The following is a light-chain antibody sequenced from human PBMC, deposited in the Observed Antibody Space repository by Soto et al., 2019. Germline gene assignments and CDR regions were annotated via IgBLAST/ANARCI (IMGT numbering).Light chain of an antibody. V-gene: IGKV1-16*02. Sequence: DLQMTQSPCSLSASVGDRVTLTCRASPDVKTELAWFQQEPGKAPTSLIYSASRFQNGVPSKFSGSGSGTDFSLTFTSLQPADFATYYCQQYYSYPYTFGQGTNLEI. CDR1: PDVKTE. J-gene: IGKJ2*01. CDR2: SAS. CDR3: QQYYSYPYT.